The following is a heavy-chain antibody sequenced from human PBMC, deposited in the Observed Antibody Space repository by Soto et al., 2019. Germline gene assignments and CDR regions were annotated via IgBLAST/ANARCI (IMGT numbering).Heavy chain of an antibody. J-gene: IGHJ6*03. Sequence: QVQLVQSGAEVKKPGSSVKVSCKASGGTFSSYTISWVRQAPGQGLEWMGRIIPILGIANYAQKFQGRVRITADKSTSAAYKELSSLRSEDTAVYYCARNTYYDILTGPGFDDYYLDVWGKGTTVTVSS. CDR3: ARNTYYDILTGPGFDDYYLDV. CDR2: IIPILGIA. D-gene: IGHD3-9*01. CDR1: GGTFSSYT. V-gene: IGHV1-69*02.